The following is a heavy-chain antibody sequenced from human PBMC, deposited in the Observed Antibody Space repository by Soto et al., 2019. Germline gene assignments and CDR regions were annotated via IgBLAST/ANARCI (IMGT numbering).Heavy chain of an antibody. CDR1: GYTFTSYY. CDR3: ASLTSSIAAAGKSIWFVP. J-gene: IGHJ5*02. V-gene: IGHV1-46*01. Sequence: GASVKVSCKASGYTFTSYYMHWVRQAPGQGLEWMGIINPSGGSTSYAQKFQGRVTMTRDTSTSTVYMELSSLRSEDTAVYYCASLTSSIAAAGKSIWFVPWGPGTLVTVSS. D-gene: IGHD6-13*01. CDR2: INPSGGST.